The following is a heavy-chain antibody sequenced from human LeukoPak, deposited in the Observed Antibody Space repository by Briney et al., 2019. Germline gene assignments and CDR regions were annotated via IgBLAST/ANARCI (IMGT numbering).Heavy chain of an antibody. CDR2: INHSGST. V-gene: IGHV4-34*01. CDR1: GGSFSGYY. CDR3: ARVGADGSGFLFDY. J-gene: IGHJ4*02. Sequence: SETLSLTCAVSGGSFSGYYWSWIRQPPGKGLEWIGEINHSGSTNYNPSLKSRVTIPVDTSKNQFSLKLSSVTAADTAVYYCARVGADGSGFLFDYWGQGTLVTVSS. D-gene: IGHD3-10*01.